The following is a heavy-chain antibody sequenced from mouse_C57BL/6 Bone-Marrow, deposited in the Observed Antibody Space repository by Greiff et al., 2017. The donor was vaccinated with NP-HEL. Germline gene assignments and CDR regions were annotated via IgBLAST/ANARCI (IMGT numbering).Heavy chain of an antibody. V-gene: IGHV7-3*01. Sequence: EVKVVESGGGLVQPGGSLSLSCAASGFTFTDYYMSWVRQPPGKALEWLGFIRNKANGYTTEYSASVKGRFTISRDNYHSILYLLMNALRAEDSATYYCARCYYRNYPMDYWGQGTSVTVSS. J-gene: IGHJ4*01. CDR3: ARCYYRNYPMDY. CDR1: GFTFTDYY. CDR2: IRNKANGYTT. D-gene: IGHD2-1*01.